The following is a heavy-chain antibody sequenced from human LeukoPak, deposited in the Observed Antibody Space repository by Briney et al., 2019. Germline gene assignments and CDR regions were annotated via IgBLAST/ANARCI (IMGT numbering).Heavy chain of an antibody. J-gene: IGHJ5*02. V-gene: IGHV1-2*02. CDR2: INPNSGGT. Sequence: ASVKVSCKASGYTFTGYYMHWVRQAPGQGLEWMGWINPNSGGTNYAQKFQGRVTMTRDTSISTAYMELSRLRSDDTAVYYCARGASGVYTVTTSWFDPWDQGTLVTVSS. D-gene: IGHD4-17*01. CDR1: GYTFTGYY. CDR3: ARGASGVYTVTTSWFDP.